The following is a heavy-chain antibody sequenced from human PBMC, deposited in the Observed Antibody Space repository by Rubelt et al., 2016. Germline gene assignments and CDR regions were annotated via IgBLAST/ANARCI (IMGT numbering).Heavy chain of an antibody. CDR3: ARTTGPIDC. D-gene: IGHD1-1*01. V-gene: IGHV6-1*01. Sequence: QVQLQQSGPRLVKPSQTLSLTCAISGDSVSANSAAWNWIRQSPSRGLEWLGRTYYRSKWYNEYAPSVKRRITVNPDTSKNQFSLHLNSVTPEDTAVYYCARTTGPIDCWGQGTLVTVSS. J-gene: IGHJ4*02. CDR1: GDSVSANSAA. CDR2: TYYRSKWYN.